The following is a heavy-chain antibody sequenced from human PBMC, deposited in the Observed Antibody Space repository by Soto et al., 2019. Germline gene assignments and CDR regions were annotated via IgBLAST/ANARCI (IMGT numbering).Heavy chain of an antibody. Sequence: SETLSLTCTVSGGSISSHYWSWIRQPPGKGLEWIGYISYSGSTNYNPSLKSRVTMSVDTSKSQFSLRLSSVTAADTAVYYCARDRLASTGWPEAWGQGALVTVSS. D-gene: IGHD3-3*02. CDR3: ARDRLASTGWPEA. J-gene: IGHJ5*02. CDR2: ISYSGST. CDR1: GGSISSHY. V-gene: IGHV4-59*11.